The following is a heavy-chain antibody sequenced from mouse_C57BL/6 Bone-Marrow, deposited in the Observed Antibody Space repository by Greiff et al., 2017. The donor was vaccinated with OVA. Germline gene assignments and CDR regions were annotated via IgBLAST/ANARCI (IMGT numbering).Heavy chain of an antibody. D-gene: IGHD2-1*01. CDR1: GFNIKDDY. CDR2: IDPEDGDT. Sequence: EVQVVESGAELVRPGASVKLSCTASGFNIKDDYMHWVKQRPEQGLEWIGWIDPEDGDTEYASKFQGKATITADTSSSTAYLQLSSLTSEDTAIYYCTTDGVYYGNPWFAYWGQGTLVTVSA. J-gene: IGHJ3*01. CDR3: TTDGVYYGNPWFAY. V-gene: IGHV14-4*01.